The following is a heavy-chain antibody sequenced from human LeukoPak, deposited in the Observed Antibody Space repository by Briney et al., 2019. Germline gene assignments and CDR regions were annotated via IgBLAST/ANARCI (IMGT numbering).Heavy chain of an antibody. V-gene: IGHV4-4*02. D-gene: IGHD2-2*01. J-gene: IGHJ4*02. CDR2: INHNGST. CDR1: GGSISSNNW. Sequence: SGTLSLTCAVSGGSISSNNWWSWVRQSPGKGLGWIGEINHNGSTSSNPSLKSRVTISVDTSKNQFSLKLSSVTAADTAVYYCTRICSSTSCLIDYWGQGTLVTVSS. CDR3: TRICSSTSCLIDY.